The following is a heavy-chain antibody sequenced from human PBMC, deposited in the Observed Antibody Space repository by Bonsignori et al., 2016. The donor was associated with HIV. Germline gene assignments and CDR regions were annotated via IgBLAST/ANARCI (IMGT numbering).Heavy chain of an antibody. J-gene: IGHJ4*02. CDR1: SGTFTSSY. CDR2: INHSGKA. D-gene: IGHD6-19*01. V-gene: IGHV4-34*01. Sequence: QVQLQQWGAGLLKPSETLSLTCAVYSGTFTSSYWTWIRQSPGKGVEWIGEINHSGKADYNPSLKGRVTISVDTSKKQFSLRLTSVTAADTAVYYCTRRPHGWTRTYFDYWARERWSPSRQ. CDR3: TRRPHGWTRTYFDY.